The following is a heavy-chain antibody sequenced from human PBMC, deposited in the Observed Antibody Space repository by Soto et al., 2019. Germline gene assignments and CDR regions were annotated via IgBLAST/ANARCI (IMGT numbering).Heavy chain of an antibody. V-gene: IGHV3-21*01. Sequence: PVWSLILSVEASGFTFSRVSIKWVRQVPGKGLEWVASVSSGSSDTWYADSVKGRLIISRGNAQTSLFLQLNTLRTEDTAMYEGARVAYWGPG. CDR2: VSSGSSDT. CDR1: GFTFSRVS. J-gene: IGHJ4*02. CDR3: ARVAY.